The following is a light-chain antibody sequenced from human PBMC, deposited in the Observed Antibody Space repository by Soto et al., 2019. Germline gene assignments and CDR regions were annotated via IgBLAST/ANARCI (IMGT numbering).Light chain of an antibody. Sequence: QSVLTQPPSVSGAPGQRVTISCTGSSSNIGAGYDVHWYQQLPGTAPKVLIYGNSNRPSGVPDRLSGSKSGTSASLAITGLQAEDEADYYCQSYDSSLSGYVFGTGTKVTAL. CDR1: SSNIGAGYD. CDR3: QSYDSSLSGYV. V-gene: IGLV1-40*01. CDR2: GNS. J-gene: IGLJ1*01.